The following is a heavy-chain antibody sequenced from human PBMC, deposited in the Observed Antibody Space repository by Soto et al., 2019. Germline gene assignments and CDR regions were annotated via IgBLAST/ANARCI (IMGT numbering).Heavy chain of an antibody. Sequence: PSETLSLTCAVSGDSISGSQWWSWVRLPPGKGLEWIGEISHTGTTNYNPSLKSRVTMSVDKPKNQFSLNLTSVTAADTAVYYCARVIISRVEYFDYWGHVTVVPV. D-gene: IGHD3-10*01. CDR2: ISHTGTT. V-gene: IGHV4-4*02. CDR3: ARVIISRVEYFDY. J-gene: IGHJ4*01. CDR1: GDSISGSQW.